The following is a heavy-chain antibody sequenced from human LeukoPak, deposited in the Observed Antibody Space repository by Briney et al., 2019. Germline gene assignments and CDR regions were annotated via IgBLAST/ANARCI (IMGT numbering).Heavy chain of an antibody. D-gene: IGHD3-22*01. V-gene: IGHV3-21*01. J-gene: IGHJ4*02. CDR3: ARDPGIYDSSGPNDY. CDR2: ISSSSSYI. Sequence: GGSLRLSCAASGFTFSSYSMNWVRQAPGKGLEWVSSISSSSSYIYYADSVKGRFTISRDNAKNSLYLQMNSLGAEDTAVYYCARDPGIYDSSGPNDYWGQGTLVTVSS. CDR1: GFTFSSYS.